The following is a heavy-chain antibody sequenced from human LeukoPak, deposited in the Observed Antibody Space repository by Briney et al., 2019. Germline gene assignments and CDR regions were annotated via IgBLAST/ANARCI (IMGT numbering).Heavy chain of an antibody. V-gene: IGHV3-48*04. D-gene: IGHD5-18*01. CDR2: ISSSGSTI. Sequence: PGGSLRLSCAASGFTFSTYWMSWVRQAPGKGLEWVSYISSSGSTIYYADSVKGRFTISRDNAKNSLYLQMNSLRAEDTAVYYCARRAWIQLWLLDYWGQGTLVTVSS. CDR3: ARRAWIQLWLLDY. CDR1: GFTFSTYW. J-gene: IGHJ4*02.